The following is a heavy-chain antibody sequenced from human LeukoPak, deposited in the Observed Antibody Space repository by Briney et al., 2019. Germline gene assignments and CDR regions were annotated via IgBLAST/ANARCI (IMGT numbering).Heavy chain of an antibody. V-gene: IGHV1-69*05. J-gene: IGHJ4*02. CDR2: IIPIFGTA. D-gene: IGHD4-23*01. Sequence: SVKVSCKASGGTFSSHAISWVRQAPGQGLEWMGGIIPIFGTANYAQKFQGRVTITTDESTSTAYMELSSLRSEDTAVYYCSMTTVVTDSFDYWGQGTLVTVSS. CDR1: GGTFSSHA. CDR3: SMTTVVTDSFDY.